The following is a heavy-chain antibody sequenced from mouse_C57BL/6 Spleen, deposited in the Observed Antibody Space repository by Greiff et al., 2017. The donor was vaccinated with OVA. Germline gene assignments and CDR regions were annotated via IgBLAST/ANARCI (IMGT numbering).Heavy chain of an antibody. V-gene: IGHV3-6*01. CDR2: ISYDGSN. Sequence: DVKLQESGPGLVKPPQSLSLTCSATGYSITSAYYWNWVQQFPENKLEWMGYISYDGSNNYNPSLKNRSSITRDTSKNQFFLKFNSVTTEDTATYYCASGITTVVSTDYWGQGTTLTVSS. CDR1: GYSITSAYY. J-gene: IGHJ2*01. D-gene: IGHD1-1*01. CDR3: ASGITTVVSTDY.